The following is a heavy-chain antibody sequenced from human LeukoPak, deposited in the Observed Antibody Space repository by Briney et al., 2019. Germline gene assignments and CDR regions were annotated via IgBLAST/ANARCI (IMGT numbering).Heavy chain of an antibody. D-gene: IGHD3-9*01. CDR1: GLSVSSNY. V-gene: IGHV3-66*01. J-gene: IGHJ4*02. CDR3: ARSFYDILIGYYQYFDY. CDR2: IYRDGSS. Sequence: PGESLRLSCVASGLSVSSNYMSWVRQAPGKGLEWVSVIYRDGSSYYAESVKGRFTISRDNSKNTLYIQMNSLRAEDTAVYYCARSFYDILIGYYQYFDYWGRGTLVTVSS.